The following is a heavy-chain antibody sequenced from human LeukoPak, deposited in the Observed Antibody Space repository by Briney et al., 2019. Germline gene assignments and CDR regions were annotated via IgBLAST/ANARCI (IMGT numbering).Heavy chain of an antibody. CDR1: GGSISSYY. D-gene: IGHD6-25*01. V-gene: IGHV4-59*01. CDR2: IYYSGGT. J-gene: IGHJ3*02. Sequence: SETLSLTCTVSGGSISSYYWSWIRQPPGKGLEWIGYIYYSGGTNYNPSLKSRVTISVDTSKNQFSLKLSSVTAADTAVYYCASIGRLSKDAFDIWGQGTMVTVSS. CDR3: ASIGRLSKDAFDI.